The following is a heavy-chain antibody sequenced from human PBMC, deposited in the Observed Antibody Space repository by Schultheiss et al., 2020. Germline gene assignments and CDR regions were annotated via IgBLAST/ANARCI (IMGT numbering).Heavy chain of an antibody. D-gene: IGHD3-16*02. J-gene: IGHJ4*02. CDR1: GFTFSSYS. Sequence: GGSLRLSCAASGFTFSSYSMNWVRQAPGKGLEWVSSISSSSSYIYYADSVKGRFTISRDNAKNSLYLQMNSLRDEDTAVYYCAKDRPVRFDYWGQGTLVTVSS. V-gene: IGHV3-21*01. CDR3: AKDRPVRFDY. CDR2: ISSSSSYI.